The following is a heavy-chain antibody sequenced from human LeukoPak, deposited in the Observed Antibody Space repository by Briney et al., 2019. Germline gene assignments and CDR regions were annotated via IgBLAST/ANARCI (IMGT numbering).Heavy chain of an antibody. J-gene: IGHJ4*02. D-gene: IGHD1-1*01. CDR1: GDSISGSSYY. V-gene: IGHV4-39*01. Sequence: KPSETLSLTCTVSGDSISGSSYYWGWIRQLPGKGLEWIGSVHYNGNTYYKPSLESRATVSLDTSKNQFSLKLRSVTAADTALYYCTKDFGYHRTDCWGQGTLVTVSS. CDR2: VHYNGNT. CDR3: TKDFGYHRTDC.